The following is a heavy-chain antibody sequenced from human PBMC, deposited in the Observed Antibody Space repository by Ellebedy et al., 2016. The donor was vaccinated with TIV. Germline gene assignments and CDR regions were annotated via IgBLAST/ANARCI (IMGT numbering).Heavy chain of an antibody. CDR2: ITSAGVGT. J-gene: IGHJ2*01. CDR1: GFTLSSSG. V-gene: IGHV3-23*01. D-gene: IGHD1-20*01. CDR3: AKGLTGNRGGWGWYFDL. Sequence: GESLKISCAASGFTLSSSGMNWVRQASGKGLEWVSGITSAGVGTYNTASVKGRFTISRDNSKNTLFLQMSSLRVEDTAVYYCAKGLTGNRGGWGWYFDLWGRGTLVTVSS.